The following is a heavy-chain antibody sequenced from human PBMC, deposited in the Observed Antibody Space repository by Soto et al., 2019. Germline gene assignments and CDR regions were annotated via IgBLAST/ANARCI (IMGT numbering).Heavy chain of an antibody. CDR3: ARGSQLYGRWSAFEI. CDR1: KFTLGDYY. V-gene: IGHV3-11*06. Sequence: LKHSCAAAKFTLGDYYMGWIRQAPGKGLKWVSYISSSSSYTNYADSVKGRFTISRDNAKNSLYLQMNSLRAEDTAVYYCARGSQLYGRWSAFEILGQGKTVPVAS. CDR2: ISSSSSYT. J-gene: IGHJ3*02. D-gene: IGHD2-8*02.